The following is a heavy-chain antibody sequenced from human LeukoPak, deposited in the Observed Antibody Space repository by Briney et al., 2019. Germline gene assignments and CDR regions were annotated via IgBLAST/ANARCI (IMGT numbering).Heavy chain of an antibody. Sequence: SETLSLTCAVYGGSFSGYYWSWIRQPPGKGLEWIGEINHSGSTNYNPSLKSRVTISVDTSKNQFSLKLNSVTAADTAVYYCARLYVDIVTTTPDYWGQGTLVTVSS. CDR3: ARLYVDIVTTTPDY. J-gene: IGHJ4*02. V-gene: IGHV4-34*01. D-gene: IGHD5-12*01. CDR2: INHSGST. CDR1: GGSFSGYY.